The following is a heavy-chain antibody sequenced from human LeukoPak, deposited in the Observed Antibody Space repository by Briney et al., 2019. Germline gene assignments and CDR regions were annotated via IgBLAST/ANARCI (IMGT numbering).Heavy chain of an antibody. Sequence: GGSLRLSCAASGFPFSSYWMLWARQAPGKGLVWVSRITSDGTTTTADSVKGRFTISRDNAKNTLYLQLNSLRAEDTAVYYCAKDHSGSYFGSLDYWGQGTLVTVSS. CDR1: GFPFSSYW. D-gene: IGHD3-10*01. CDR2: ITSDGTTT. V-gene: IGHV3-74*03. CDR3: AKDHSGSYFGSLDY. J-gene: IGHJ4*02.